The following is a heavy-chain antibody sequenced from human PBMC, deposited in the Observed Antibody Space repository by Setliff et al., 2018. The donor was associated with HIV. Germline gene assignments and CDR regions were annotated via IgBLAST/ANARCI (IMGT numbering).Heavy chain of an antibody. V-gene: IGHV3-7*04. CDR2: MKEDGSEI. Sequence: PGGSLRLSCAASGFTFSNYWMSWVRQAPGKGLEWVANMKEDGSEIHYVDSVKGRFTISRDNAKNSLYLQMNSLRAEDTAIYYCARVLPFLELDYWGQGTLVTVS. CDR3: ARVLPFLELDY. CDR1: GFTFSNYW. J-gene: IGHJ4*02.